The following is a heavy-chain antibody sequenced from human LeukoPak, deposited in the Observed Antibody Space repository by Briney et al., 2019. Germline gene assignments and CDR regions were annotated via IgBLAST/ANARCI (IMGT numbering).Heavy chain of an antibody. CDR1: GGSISSGSYY. D-gene: IGHD1-26*01. CDR2: IYTSGST. J-gene: IGHJ4*02. V-gene: IGHV4-61*02. CDR3: AREWGSSGSYFDY. Sequence: PSQTLSLTCTVSGGSISSGSYYWSWIRQPAGKGLEWIGRIYTSGSTNYNPSLKSRVTMSVDTSKNQFSLKLSSVTAADTAVYYCAREWGSSGSYFDYWGPGTLVTVSS.